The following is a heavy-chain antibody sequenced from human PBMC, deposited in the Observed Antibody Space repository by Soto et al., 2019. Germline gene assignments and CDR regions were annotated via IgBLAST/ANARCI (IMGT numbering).Heavy chain of an antibody. CDR2: ISAYNGNT. D-gene: IGHD3-10*01. J-gene: IGHJ4*02. CDR1: GYTFTNYA. Sequence: QVQLVQSGAEVKKPGASVKVSCKASGYTFTNYAISWVRQAPGQGLEWMGWISAYNGNTNYAQKLQGRVTMTTDTCTSSASMELRSLRSDDTAVYYCARAWFGDFVYYFDYWGQGTLVTVSS. V-gene: IGHV1-18*01. CDR3: ARAWFGDFVYYFDY.